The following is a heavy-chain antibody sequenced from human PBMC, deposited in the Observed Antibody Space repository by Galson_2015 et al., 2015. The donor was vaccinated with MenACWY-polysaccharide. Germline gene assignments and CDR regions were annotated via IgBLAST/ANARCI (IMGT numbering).Heavy chain of an antibody. V-gene: IGHV1-18*01. J-gene: IGHJ4*02. CDR2: ISAYNGNT. D-gene: IGHD6-19*01. Sequence: SVKVSCKASGYTFTSYGISWVRQAPGQGLEWMGWISAYNGNTNYAQKLQGRVTMTTDTSTSTAYMELRSLRSDDTAVYYCARDHSSGWYGGFVRFDYWGQGTLVTVSS. CDR3: ARDHSSGWYGGFVRFDY. CDR1: GYTFTSYG.